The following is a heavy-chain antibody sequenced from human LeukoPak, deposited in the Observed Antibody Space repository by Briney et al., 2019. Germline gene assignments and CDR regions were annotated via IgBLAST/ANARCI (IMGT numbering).Heavy chain of an antibody. D-gene: IGHD3-10*01. V-gene: IGHV3-66*02. CDR2: IYGGGSA. J-gene: IGHJ4*02. CDR3: ATTASGGHYNYFDH. CDR1: GFTVSNNY. Sequence: GGSLRLSCAASGFTVSNNYISWVRQAPGKGLEWVSGIYGGGSAYYPDSVKGRFTISRDNSKNTLYLQMNSLRAEDTAVYYCATTASGGHYNYFDHWGQGTLVSVSS.